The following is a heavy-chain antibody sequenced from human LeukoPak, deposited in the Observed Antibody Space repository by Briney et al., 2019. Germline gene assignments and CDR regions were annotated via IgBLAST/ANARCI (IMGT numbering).Heavy chain of an antibody. CDR3: ARPYYYGSGSYYKGRHAFDI. J-gene: IGHJ3*02. D-gene: IGHD3-10*01. CDR2: INHSVST. V-gene: IGHV4-34*01. Sequence: PSETKSLICAVYGGSFSGYYWSWIRQPPGKGLEWIGEINHSVSTNHNPSLKSRVTISVDTSKNQFSLKLSSVTAADTAVYYCARPYYYGSGSYYKGRHAFDIWGQGTMVTVSS. CDR1: GGSFSGYY.